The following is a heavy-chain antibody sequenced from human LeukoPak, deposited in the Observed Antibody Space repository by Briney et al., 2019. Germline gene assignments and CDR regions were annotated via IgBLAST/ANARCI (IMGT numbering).Heavy chain of an antibody. J-gene: IGHJ6*03. CDR1: GGSFSGYY. Sequence: SETLSLTCAVYGGSFSGYYWSWIRQPPGKGLEWIGEINHSGSTNYNPSLKSRVTISVDTSKNQFSLKLSSVTAADTAVYYCARDRVGQQLVGRKYYYYYMDVWGKGTTVTVSS. CDR2: INHSGST. D-gene: IGHD6-13*01. CDR3: ARDRVGQQLVGRKYYYYYMDV. V-gene: IGHV4-34*01.